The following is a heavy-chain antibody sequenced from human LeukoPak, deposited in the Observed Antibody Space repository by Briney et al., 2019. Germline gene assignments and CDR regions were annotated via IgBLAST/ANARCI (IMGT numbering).Heavy chain of an antibody. V-gene: IGHV3-30*03. D-gene: IGHD5-24*01. CDR2: ISYDGSNK. J-gene: IGHJ4*02. CDR1: GFTFSSYG. Sequence: GGSLRLSCAASGFTFSSYGMHWVRQAPGKGLEWVAVISYDGSNKYYADSVKGRFTISRDNPKNLLFLQINSLRVEDTAVYYCARETPRRGETRDGYRWGQGTVVTVSS. CDR3: ARETPRRGETRDGYR.